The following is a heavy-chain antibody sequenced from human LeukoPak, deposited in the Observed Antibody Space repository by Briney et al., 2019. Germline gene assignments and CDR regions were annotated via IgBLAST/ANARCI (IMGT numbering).Heavy chain of an antibody. J-gene: IGHJ4*02. V-gene: IGHV1-18*01. Sequence: ASVKGSCKASGYTFTSFDVTWVRQAPGQGLEWMGWISAYNGNTNYAQKLQGRVTMTTDTSTSTAYMELRSLRSDDTAVYYCARTYGSGSYYNGLIDYWGQGTLVTVSS. D-gene: IGHD3-10*01. CDR2: ISAYNGNT. CDR3: ARTYGSGSYYNGLIDY. CDR1: GYTFTSFD.